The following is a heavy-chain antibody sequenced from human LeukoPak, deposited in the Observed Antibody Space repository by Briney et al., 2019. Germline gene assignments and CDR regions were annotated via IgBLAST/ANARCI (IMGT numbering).Heavy chain of an antibody. CDR1: GGSIISYY. V-gene: IGHV4-59*08. J-gene: IGHJ4*02. Sequence: SETLSLTCTVSGGSIISYYWSWIRQSPEKGLEWIGYIHSSGPTNYHPSLKSRITMSVDTPKNQFSLKVSSVTAADTAVYYCARQNSDYPYYFDYWGQGALVTVSS. CDR3: ARQNSDYPYYFDY. D-gene: IGHD3-16*01. CDR2: IHSSGPT.